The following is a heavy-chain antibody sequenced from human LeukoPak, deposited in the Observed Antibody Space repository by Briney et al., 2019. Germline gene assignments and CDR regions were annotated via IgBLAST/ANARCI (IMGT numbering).Heavy chain of an antibody. CDR1: GGTFGSYV. Sequence: CAVKVSCKASGGTFGSYVSSWVRQAPGQGREGMGGIIPIFGTAHYAQKFQGRLTITEDESKSTVYMEMRSLRSEDTALYYCAKEGDTALVTGYFDLWGRGPLVPVSA. J-gene: IGHJ2*01. CDR3: AKEGDTALVTGYFDL. V-gene: IGHV1-69*01. D-gene: IGHD5-18*01. CDR2: IIPIFGTA.